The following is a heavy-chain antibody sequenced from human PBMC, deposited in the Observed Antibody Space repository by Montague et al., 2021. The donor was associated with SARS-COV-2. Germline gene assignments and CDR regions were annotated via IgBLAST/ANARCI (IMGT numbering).Heavy chain of an antibody. V-gene: IGHV1-18*01. J-gene: IGHJ3*02. CDR2: ISAYNGNT. D-gene: IGHD3-10*01. Sequence: SVKVSCKASGYTFTSYGISRVRQAPGQGLEWMGWISAYNGNTNYAQKLQGRVTMTTDTSTSTAYMELRSLRSDDTAVYYCASGLWFGEPDAFDIWGQGTMVTVSS. CDR3: ASGLWFGEPDAFDI. CDR1: GYTFTSYG.